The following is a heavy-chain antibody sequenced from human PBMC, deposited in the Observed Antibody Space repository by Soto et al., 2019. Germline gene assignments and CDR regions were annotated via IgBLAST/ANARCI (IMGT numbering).Heavy chain of an antibody. CDR1: GYTFTSYG. CDR3: ARLWLGPYYFDY. CDR2: ISAYNGNT. J-gene: IGHJ4*02. Sequence: GASVKVSCKASGYTFTSYGISWVRQAPGQGLEWMGWISAYNGNTNYAQKLQGRVTMTTDTSTSTAYMELRSSVTAADTAVYYCARLWLGPYYFDYWGQGTLVTVSS. V-gene: IGHV1-18*01. D-gene: IGHD6-19*01.